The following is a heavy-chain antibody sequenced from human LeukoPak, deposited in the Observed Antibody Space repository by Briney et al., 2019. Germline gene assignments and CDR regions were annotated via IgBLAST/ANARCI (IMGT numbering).Heavy chain of an antibody. J-gene: IGHJ3*02. CDR3: AKGTYCSSTSCYTGAFDI. V-gene: IGHV3-23*01. D-gene: IGHD2-2*02. CDR2: ISAGGETT. Sequence: GGSLRLSCAASRFRFSTFPMGWVRQAPGKGLEWVSGISAGGETTFYADSVKGRFTISRDNSKNTLYLQMNSLRAEDTAVYYCAKGTYCSSTSCYTGAFDIWGQGTMVTVSS. CDR1: RFRFSTFP.